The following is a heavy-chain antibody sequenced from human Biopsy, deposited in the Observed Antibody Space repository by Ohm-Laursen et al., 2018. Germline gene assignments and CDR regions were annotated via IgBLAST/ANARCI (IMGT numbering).Heavy chain of an antibody. CDR1: GGSISSYY. V-gene: IGHV4-59*07. D-gene: IGHD2/OR15-2a*01. CDR3: ARATNSTGWPYYYFYGMDV. Sequence: PSDTLSLTCLVSGGSISSYYWNWIRQPPGKGLEWIGYIYYSGSTNYNPSLKSRVTISVDTSKNQFSLRLNSVTAADTAVYYCARATNSTGWPYYYFYGMDVWGQGTTVTVSS. CDR2: IYYSGST. J-gene: IGHJ6*02.